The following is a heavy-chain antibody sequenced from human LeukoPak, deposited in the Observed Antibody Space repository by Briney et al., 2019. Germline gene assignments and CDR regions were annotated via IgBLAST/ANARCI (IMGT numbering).Heavy chain of an antibody. D-gene: IGHD5-12*01. CDR1: GFTFSSYS. Sequence: GGSLRLSCAASGFTFSSYSMNWVRQAPGKGLEGVSSISSSSSYIYYADSVKGRFTISRDNAKNTLYLQMNSLRAEDTAVYYCARSPPSIVATGGYYFDYWGQGTLVTVSS. CDR3: ARSPPSIVATGGYYFDY. V-gene: IGHV3-21*01. J-gene: IGHJ4*02. CDR2: ISSSSSYI.